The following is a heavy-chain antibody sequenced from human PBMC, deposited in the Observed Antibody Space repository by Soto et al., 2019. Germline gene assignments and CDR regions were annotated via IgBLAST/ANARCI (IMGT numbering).Heavy chain of an antibody. J-gene: IGHJ4*02. V-gene: IGHV3-23*01. D-gene: IGHD3-22*01. Sequence: GGSLRLSCAASGFTFSSYAVSWVRRAPGKGPEWISSISGSCSTIYYADSVKGRFTISRDNSKNTLYLQMSSLRAEDTAVYYCAKVFYYYDSSGYYYFDYWGQGTLVTVSS. CDR1: GFTFSSYA. CDR2: ISGSCSTI. CDR3: AKVFYYYDSSGYYYFDY.